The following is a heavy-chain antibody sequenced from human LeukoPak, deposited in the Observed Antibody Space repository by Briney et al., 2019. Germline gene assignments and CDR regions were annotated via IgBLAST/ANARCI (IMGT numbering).Heavy chain of an antibody. CDR1: GFTFNSYT. J-gene: IGHJ4*02. V-gene: IGHV3-30*04. D-gene: IGHD3-10*01. CDR2: TSYDGSNT. Sequence: GRSLRLSCTASGFTFNSYTLHWVRQAPGKGLEWVAMTSYDGSNTYYAGSVEGRFTISRDNSKNTLSLQMDSLRAEDTALYYCARAQGFGLHLHFDYWGQGTLVTVSS. CDR3: ARAQGFGLHLHFDY.